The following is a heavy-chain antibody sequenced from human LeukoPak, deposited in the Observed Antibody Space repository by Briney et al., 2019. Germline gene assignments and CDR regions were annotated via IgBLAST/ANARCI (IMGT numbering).Heavy chain of an antibody. D-gene: IGHD3-9*01. V-gene: IGHV3-49*04. Sequence: SVRLPRTACGFTLRDHALNWVRQAPGKAREGVGVIRSQAYGGTTEYAAAVKDRFTISRDDSKSIAYLQMSSVKTEHRAVSCFTISERHFDWGIHGVVYWGEGTLVTVSS. CDR3: TISERHFDWGIHGVVY. CDR2: IRSQAYGGTT. CDR1: GFTLRDHA. J-gene: IGHJ4*02.